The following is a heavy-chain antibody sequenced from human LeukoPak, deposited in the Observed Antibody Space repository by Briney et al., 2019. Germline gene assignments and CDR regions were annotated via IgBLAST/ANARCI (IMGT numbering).Heavy chain of an antibody. CDR3: ARLNLGYGYFLEATKHDY. J-gene: IGHJ4*02. D-gene: IGHD5-18*01. CDR1: GFTFSTHS. Sequence: GGSLRLSCAASGFTFSTHSMHWVRQAPGKGLEWVAVISYDDGTNKYYAAYVKGRFTISRDNSKNTLYLQMNSLRAEDTAVYYCARLNLGYGYFLEATKHDYWGQGTLVSVSS. CDR2: ISYDDGTNK. V-gene: IGHV3-30-3*01.